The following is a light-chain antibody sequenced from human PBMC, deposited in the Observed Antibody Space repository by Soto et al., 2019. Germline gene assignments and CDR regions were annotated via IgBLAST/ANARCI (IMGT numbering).Light chain of an antibody. Sequence: QSALTQPPSASGSPEQSVTISCTGTSSDVGAYNYVSWYQQHPGKAPKLMIYEVTKRPSGVPDRFSGSKSGNTASLTVSGLLAEDEADYYCASYAGSNKVFGTGTKVTVL. V-gene: IGLV2-8*01. CDR2: EVT. CDR1: SSDVGAYNY. J-gene: IGLJ1*01. CDR3: ASYAGSNKV.